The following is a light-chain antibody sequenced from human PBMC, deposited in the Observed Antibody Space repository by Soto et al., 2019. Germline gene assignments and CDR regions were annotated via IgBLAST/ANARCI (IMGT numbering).Light chain of an antibody. J-gene: IGKJ1*01. CDR1: QSISIW. Sequence: DIQMTQSPSTLSASVGDRVTITCRASQSISIWLAWYQQKPGKAPKVLIYDASSLESGVPSRFSGSGSGTEFTLTISSLQPDDFATYYCQQYKSYWTFGQGTKVDIK. CDR3: QQYKSYWT. CDR2: DAS. V-gene: IGKV1-5*01.